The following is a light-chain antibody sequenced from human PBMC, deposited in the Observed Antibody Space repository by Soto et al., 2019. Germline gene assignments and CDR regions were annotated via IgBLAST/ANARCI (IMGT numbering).Light chain of an antibody. CDR3: GTWDSSLSAWV. Sequence: QSVLTQPPSVSAAPGQKVTISCSGSSSNIGNNYVSWYQQLPGTAPKLLIYDNNKRPSGIPDRFSGSKSGTSATLGITGLQTGDEADYYCGTWDSSLSAWVFXGGTQMTVL. V-gene: IGLV1-51*01. J-gene: IGLJ3*02. CDR1: SSNIGNNY. CDR2: DNN.